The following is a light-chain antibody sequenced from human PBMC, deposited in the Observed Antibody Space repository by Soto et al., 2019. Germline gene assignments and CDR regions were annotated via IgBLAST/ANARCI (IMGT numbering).Light chain of an antibody. Sequence: QSVLTQPPSASGSPGQSVTISCTGTSSDVGGYNYVSWYQQYPGKAPKLMIFGVNKRPSGVPDRFSGSKSGNTASLTVSGLQAEDEADYYCSSFAGSNNLVFGGGTQLTVL. V-gene: IGLV2-8*01. CDR2: GVN. CDR3: SSFAGSNNLV. CDR1: SSDVGGYNY. J-gene: IGLJ3*02.